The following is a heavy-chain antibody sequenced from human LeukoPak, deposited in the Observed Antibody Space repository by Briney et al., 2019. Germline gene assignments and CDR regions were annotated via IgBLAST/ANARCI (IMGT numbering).Heavy chain of an antibody. J-gene: IGHJ5*02. V-gene: IGHV4-39*07. Sequence: SETLSLTCTVSGGSISSSSYYWGWIRQPPGKGLEWIGSIYYSGSTYYNPSLKSRVTISVDTSKNQFSLKLSSVTAADTAVYYCARHGVDGRGTMENWFDPWGQGTLVTVSS. CDR2: IYYSGST. CDR3: ARHGVDGRGTMENWFDP. CDR1: GGSISSSSYY. D-gene: IGHD3-10*01.